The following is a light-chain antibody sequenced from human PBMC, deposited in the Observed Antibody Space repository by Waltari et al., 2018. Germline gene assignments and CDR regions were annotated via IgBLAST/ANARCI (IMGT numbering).Light chain of an antibody. V-gene: IGLV2-23*01. CDR3: CSYTLTNTWL. CDR2: EDT. J-gene: IGLJ3*02. CDR1: SRDVGSYSL. Sequence: QSALTQPASVSGSPGQPITISCTGTSRDVGSYSLVSWYRQHPGEAPRVIIFEDTKRPSGVSKRFSGSKSGNTASLTISGLQAEDEADYYCCSYTLTNTWLFGGGTKLTVL.